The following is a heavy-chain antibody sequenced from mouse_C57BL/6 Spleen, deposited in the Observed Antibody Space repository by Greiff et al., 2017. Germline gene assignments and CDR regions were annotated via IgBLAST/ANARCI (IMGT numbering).Heavy chain of an antibody. J-gene: IGHJ1*03. V-gene: IGHV5-4*01. CDR1: GFTFSSYA. CDR3: ARDVGDGYWYFDV. Sequence: EVMLVESGGGLVKPGGSLKLSCAASGFTFSSYAMSWVRQTPEKRLEWVATISDGGSYTYYPDNVKGRFTISRDNAKNNLYLQMSHLKSEDTAMYYCARDVGDGYWYFDVWGTGTTVTVSS. D-gene: IGHD2-3*01. CDR2: ISDGGSYT.